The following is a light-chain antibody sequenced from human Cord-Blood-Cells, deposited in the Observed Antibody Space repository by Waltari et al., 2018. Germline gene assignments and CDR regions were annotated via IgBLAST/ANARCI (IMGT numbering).Light chain of an antibody. J-gene: IGLJ2*01. CDR1: SGSIASNY. V-gene: IGLV6-57*01. CDR2: EDN. CDR3: QSYDSSNLV. Sequence: NFMLTQPHSVSESPGKTVTISCTRSSGSIASNYVQGYQQRPVSSPTTVIYEDNQRPSGVPDRFSGSIDRSSNSASLTISGLKTEDEADYYCQSYDSSNLVFGGGTKLTVL.